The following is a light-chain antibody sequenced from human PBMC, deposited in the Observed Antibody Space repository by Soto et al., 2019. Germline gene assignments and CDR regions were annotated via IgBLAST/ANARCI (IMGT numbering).Light chain of an antibody. CDR3: SSYAGSSTYV. CDR2: EVS. CDR1: NSDVGSYNL. J-gene: IGLJ1*01. Sequence: QSALTQPASLSGSPGQSITISCTGTNSDVGSYNLVSWYQQHPGKAPKVMIYEVSKRPSGVPNRFSGSKSGNTASLTISGLQAEDEADYYCSSYAGSSTYVFGTGTKVTVL. V-gene: IGLV2-23*02.